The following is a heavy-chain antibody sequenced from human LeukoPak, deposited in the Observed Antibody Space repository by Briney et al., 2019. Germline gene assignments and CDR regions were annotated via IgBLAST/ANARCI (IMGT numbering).Heavy chain of an antibody. CDR1: GGTVSSYA. CDR2: IIPIFGVA. V-gene: IGHV1-69*04. J-gene: IGHJ3*01. D-gene: IGHD1-26*01. Sequence: SVTVSRKASGGTVSSYAISWVRQAPRQGLEWMGRIIPIFGVANYAPKFQGRVTITADKSTSTAYMELSSLGSEDAAVYYCGSTYSGSYGENAFDFWGQGTMVTVSS. CDR3: GSTYSGSYGENAFDF.